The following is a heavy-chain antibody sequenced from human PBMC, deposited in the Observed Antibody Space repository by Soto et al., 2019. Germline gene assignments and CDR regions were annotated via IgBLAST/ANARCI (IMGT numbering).Heavy chain of an antibody. CDR3: ARDIFQGFGELLNYFDY. Sequence: GGSLRLSCAASGFTFSSYGMHWVRQAPGKGLEWVAVIWYDGSNKYYADSVKGRFTISRDNSKNTLYLQMNSLRAEDTAVYYCARDIFQGFGELLNYFDYWGQGTLVTVSS. CDR1: GFTFSSYG. V-gene: IGHV3-33*01. J-gene: IGHJ4*02. D-gene: IGHD3-10*01. CDR2: IWYDGSNK.